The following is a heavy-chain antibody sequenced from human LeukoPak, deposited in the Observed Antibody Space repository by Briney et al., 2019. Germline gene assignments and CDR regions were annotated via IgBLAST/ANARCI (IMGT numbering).Heavy chain of an antibody. D-gene: IGHD3-22*01. Sequence: ASVKVSCKASGYTFTGYYMHWVRQAPGQGLEWMGWINPNSGGTNYAQKFQGRVTMTRDTSTSTVYMELSSLRSEDTAVYYCARGMDYYDTSGYYDYWGQGTLVTVSS. CDR2: INPNSGGT. CDR3: ARGMDYYDTSGYYDY. J-gene: IGHJ4*02. CDR1: GYTFTGYY. V-gene: IGHV1-2*02.